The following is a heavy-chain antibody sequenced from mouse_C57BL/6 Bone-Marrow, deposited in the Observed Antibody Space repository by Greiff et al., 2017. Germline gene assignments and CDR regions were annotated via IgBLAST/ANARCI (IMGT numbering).Heavy chain of an antibody. D-gene: IGHD4-1*01. J-gene: IGHJ2*01. CDR2: IYPSDSET. CDR1: GYTFTSYW. Sequence: QVHVKQPGAELVRPGSSVKLSCKASGYTFTSYWMDWVKQRPGQGLEWIGNIYPSDSETHYNQKFKDKATLTVDKSSSTAYMQLSSLTSEDSAVFFCVRYWDGGDYWGEGTTLSVSS. V-gene: IGHV1-61*01. CDR3: VRYWDGGDY.